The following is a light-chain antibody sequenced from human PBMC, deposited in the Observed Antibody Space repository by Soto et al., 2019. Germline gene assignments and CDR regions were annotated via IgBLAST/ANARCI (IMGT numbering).Light chain of an antibody. CDR2: DAS. V-gene: IGKV3-11*01. J-gene: IGKJ5*01. Sequence: EIVLTQSPATLSLSPGERATLSCRASRSVSSYLAWYQQKPGQAPRLLIYDASNRATDIPARFSGSGSGTGFTLTISSLYPEDFAVYYCQQRSNWPPEVTFGQGTRLENK. CDR1: RSVSSY. CDR3: QQRSNWPPEVT.